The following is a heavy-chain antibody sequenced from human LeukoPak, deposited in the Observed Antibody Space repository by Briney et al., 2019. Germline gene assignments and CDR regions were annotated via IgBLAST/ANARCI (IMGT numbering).Heavy chain of an antibody. V-gene: IGHV3-21*01. CDR3: AREVSSSGWLVIFDY. CDR1: GFTFSSYS. D-gene: IGHD6-19*01. Sequence: GGSLRLSCAVSGFTFSSYSMNWVRQAPGKGQEWVSAISSGSSYKYFTDSVRGRFSISRDNAKDSLYLQMNSLRAEDAAVYYCAREVSSSGWLVIFDYWGQGTLVTVSS. CDR2: ISSGSSYK. J-gene: IGHJ4*02.